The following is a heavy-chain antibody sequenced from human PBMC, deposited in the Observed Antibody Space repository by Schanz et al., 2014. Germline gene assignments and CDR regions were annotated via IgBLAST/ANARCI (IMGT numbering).Heavy chain of an antibody. CDR1: GFTFSSYA. J-gene: IGHJ4*02. Sequence: EVQLLESGGGLVQPGGSLRLSCAASGFTFSSYAMTWVRQAPGKGLEWVSSISSRSSHIYYADSVKGRFTVSRDNAKNSVYLQMNDLRVEGTAVYYCERERTNYGGNSYFFDHWGQGTLVTVSS. V-gene: IGHV3-21*01. D-gene: IGHD2-21*02. CDR3: ERERTNYGGNSYFFDH. CDR2: ISSRSSHI.